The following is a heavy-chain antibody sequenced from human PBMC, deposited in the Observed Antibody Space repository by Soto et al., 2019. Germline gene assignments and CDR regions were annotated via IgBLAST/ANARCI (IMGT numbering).Heavy chain of an antibody. D-gene: IGHD3-3*01. CDR3: AKDITTIFGVVSLFDY. J-gene: IGHJ4*02. CDR2: ISYDGSNK. CDR1: GFTFSSYG. V-gene: IGHV3-30*18. Sequence: GGSLRLSCAASGFTFSSYGMHWVRQAPGKGLEWVAVISYDGSNKYYADSVKGRFTISRDNSKNTLYLQMNSLRAEDTAVYYCAKDITTIFGVVSLFDYWGQGTLVTVSS.